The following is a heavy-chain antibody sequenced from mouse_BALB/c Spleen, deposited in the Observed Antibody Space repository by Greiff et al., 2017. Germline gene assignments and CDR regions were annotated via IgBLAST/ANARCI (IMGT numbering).Heavy chain of an antibody. CDR3: ARGSGNYLAWFAY. Sequence: EVMLVESGGGLVQPGGSLKLSCAASGSTFSDYYMYWVRQTPEKRLEWVATISDGGSYTYYPDSVKGRFTISRDNAKNNLYLQMSSLKSEDTAMYYCARGSGNYLAWFAYWGQGTLVTVSA. CDR2: ISDGGSYT. D-gene: IGHD2-1*01. V-gene: IGHV5-4*02. CDR1: GSTFSDYY. J-gene: IGHJ3*01.